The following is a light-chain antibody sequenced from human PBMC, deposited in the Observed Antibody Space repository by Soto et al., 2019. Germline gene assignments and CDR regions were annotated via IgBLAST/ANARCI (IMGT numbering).Light chain of an antibody. CDR2: GAS. J-gene: IGKJ4*01. V-gene: IGKV3-20*01. CDR1: QSATSNY. Sequence: EIVLTQSPGTLSLSPGERATLSCRASQSATSNYLAWYQQKPGQAPRLLIYGASSRATGIPDRFSGGGSGTDFTLTISRLEPEDFAMYYCHQYGSSPLTFGGGTKVEIK. CDR3: HQYGSSPLT.